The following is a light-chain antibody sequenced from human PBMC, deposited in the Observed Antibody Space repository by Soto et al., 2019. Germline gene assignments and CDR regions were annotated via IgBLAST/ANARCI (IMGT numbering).Light chain of an antibody. CDR2: EVI. V-gene: IGLV2-14*01. CDR1: SSDIGAYDY. Sequence: QSVLTKPASVSGSPGQSITLSCTGTSSDIGAYDYVAWYQQHPGKAPKALIFEVINRPSGVSILFSGSKSGNTASLTISGLQAEDEADYYCSSFTTSSTVVFVGGTKLTV. CDR3: SSFTTSSTVV. J-gene: IGLJ3*02.